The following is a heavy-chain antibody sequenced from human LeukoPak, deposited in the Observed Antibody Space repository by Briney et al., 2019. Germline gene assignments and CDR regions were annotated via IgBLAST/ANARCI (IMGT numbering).Heavy chain of an antibody. CDR1: GGSISSSPYY. J-gene: IGHJ4*02. D-gene: IGHD2-21*02. Sequence: PSETLSLTCTVSGGSISSSPYYWSWIRQPPGKGLEWIGSMFYGGSTYYKAPLKSRVTISVDTSKNQFSLKLDSVTAADTAVYFCASRRVTFDNWGQGTLVTVSS. CDR2: MFYGGST. V-gene: IGHV4-39*01. CDR3: ASRRVTFDN.